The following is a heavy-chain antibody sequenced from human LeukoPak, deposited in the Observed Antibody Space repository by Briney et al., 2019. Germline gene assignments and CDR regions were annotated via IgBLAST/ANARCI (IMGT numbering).Heavy chain of an antibody. J-gene: IGHJ4*02. CDR1: GYTFTGYY. CDR3: ARDYYDSSGYSPDQNDY. Sequence: ASVKVSCTASGYTFTGYYMHWVRQAPGQGLEWMGRINPNSGGTNYAQKFQGRVTMTRDTSISTAYMELSRLRSDDTAVYYCARDYYDSSGYSPDQNDYWGQGTLVTVSS. D-gene: IGHD3-22*01. V-gene: IGHV1-2*06. CDR2: INPNSGGT.